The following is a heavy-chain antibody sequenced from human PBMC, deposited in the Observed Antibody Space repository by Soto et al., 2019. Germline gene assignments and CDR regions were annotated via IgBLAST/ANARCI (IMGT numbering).Heavy chain of an antibody. CDR1: GFTFSSYG. CDR3: AREDYGDYVPLDY. D-gene: IGHD4-17*01. Sequence: GGSLRLSCAASGFTFSSYGMHWVRQAPGKGLEWVAVIWYDGSNKYYADSVKGRFTISRDNSKNTLYLQMNSLRAEDTAVYYCAREDYGDYVPLDYWGQGTLVTVSS. CDR2: IWYDGSNK. V-gene: IGHV3-33*01. J-gene: IGHJ4*02.